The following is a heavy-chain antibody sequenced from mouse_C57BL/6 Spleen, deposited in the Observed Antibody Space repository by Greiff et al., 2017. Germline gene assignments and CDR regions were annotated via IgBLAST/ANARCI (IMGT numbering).Heavy chain of an antibody. D-gene: IGHD2-5*01. J-gene: IGHJ4*01. CDR1: GYAFRSYW. CDR2: LYPGDGDT. CDR3: ARHNSNYAMDY. V-gene: IGHV1-80*01. Sequence: QFQLQQPGAELVTPGASVKISCKASGYAFRSYWMNWLKQRPGKGLEWIGQLYPGDGDTNYNRKFKGKATLTADKSSSPAYMQLRSLTSEDSAVYFCARHNSNYAMDYWGQGTSVTVSS.